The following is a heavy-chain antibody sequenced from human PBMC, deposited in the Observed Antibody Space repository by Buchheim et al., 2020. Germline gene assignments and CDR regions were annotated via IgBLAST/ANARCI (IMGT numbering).Heavy chain of an antibody. CDR2: INPSGGRT. CDR1: GYTFTSYH. J-gene: IGHJ4*02. V-gene: IGHV1-46*01. D-gene: IGHD3-10*01. CDR3: ARDQSGSALERFDY. Sequence: QVQLVQSGAEVKKPGASVKISCKTSGYTFTSYHIHWVRQAPGQGLEWMGIINPSGGRTSYAQRFQGRVTMARDTSTSTAYMELSRLRSDDTAVYYCARDQSGSALERFDYWGQGTL.